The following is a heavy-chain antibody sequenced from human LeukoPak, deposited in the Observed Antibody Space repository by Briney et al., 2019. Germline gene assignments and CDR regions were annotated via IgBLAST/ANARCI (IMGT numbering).Heavy chain of an antibody. V-gene: IGHV3-23*01. CDR2: ISGIGGST. D-gene: IGHD4-17*01. J-gene: IGHJ4*02. CDR3: AKAYGDYDVDYFDY. Sequence: ISGIGGSTYYADSVKGRFTISRDNSKNTLYLQMNSLRAEDTAVYYCAKAYGDYDVDYFDYWGQGTLVTVSS.